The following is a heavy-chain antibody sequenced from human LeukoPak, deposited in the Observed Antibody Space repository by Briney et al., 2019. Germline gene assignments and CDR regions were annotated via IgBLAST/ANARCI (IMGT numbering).Heavy chain of an antibody. CDR2: INPSSGGT. Sequence: ASVKVSCKASGYTFTGYYMHWVRQAPGQGLEWMGWINPSSGGTNYAQKFQGRVTMTRDTSISTAYMELSRLRSDDTAVYYCARAKTAMVILDYWGQGTLVTVSS. D-gene: IGHD5-18*01. V-gene: IGHV1-2*02. CDR3: ARAKTAMVILDY. J-gene: IGHJ4*02. CDR1: GYTFTGYY.